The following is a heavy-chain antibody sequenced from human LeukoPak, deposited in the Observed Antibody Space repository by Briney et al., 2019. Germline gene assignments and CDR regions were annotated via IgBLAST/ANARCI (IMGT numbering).Heavy chain of an antibody. J-gene: IGHJ6*03. D-gene: IGHD3-16*01. CDR2: IYSGGST. Sequence: PGRSLRLSCAASGFTFSSYAMHWVRQAPGKGLEWVSVIYSGGSTYYADSVKGRFTISRDNSKNTLYLQMNSLRAEDTAVYYCARDGDYYYMDVWGKGTTVTVSS. CDR3: ARDGDYYYMDV. V-gene: IGHV3-53*01. CDR1: GFTFSSYA.